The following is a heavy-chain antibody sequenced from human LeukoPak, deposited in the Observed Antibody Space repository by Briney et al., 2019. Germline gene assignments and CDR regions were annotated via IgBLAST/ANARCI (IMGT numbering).Heavy chain of an antibody. Sequence: GGSLRLSCAASGFTFSSYGMPWVRQAPGKGLEWVAVIWYDGSNKYYADSVKGRFTISRDNSKNTLYLQMNSLRAEDTAVYYCARVLSKNSGYYDYWGQGTLVTVSS. CDR1: GFTFSSYG. V-gene: IGHV3-33*01. J-gene: IGHJ4*02. D-gene: IGHD3-22*01. CDR2: IWYDGSNK. CDR3: ARVLSKNSGYYDY.